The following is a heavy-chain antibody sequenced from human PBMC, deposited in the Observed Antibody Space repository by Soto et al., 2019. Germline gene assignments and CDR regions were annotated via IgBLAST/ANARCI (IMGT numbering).Heavy chain of an antibody. J-gene: IGHJ5*02. CDR3: ARKVAAPGSSNWFDP. V-gene: IGHV5-10-1*03. CDR2: IDPSDSYT. Sequence: EVQLVQSGAEVKKPGESLRISCKGSGYSFTSYWISWVRQMPGKGLEWMGRIDPSDSYTNYSPSFQGHVTISADKSISTAYLQWSSLKASDTAMYYCARKVAAPGSSNWFDPWGQGTLVTVSS. D-gene: IGHD3-10*01. CDR1: GYSFTSYW.